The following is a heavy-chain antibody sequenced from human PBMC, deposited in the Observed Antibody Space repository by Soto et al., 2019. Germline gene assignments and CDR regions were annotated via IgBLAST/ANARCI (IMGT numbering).Heavy chain of an antibody. CDR1: GFTFINFG. D-gene: IGHD4-17*01. CDR2: ISYDGSDK. CDR3: AKDYLRTYYFDF. V-gene: IGHV3-30*18. J-gene: IGHJ4*02. Sequence: GGSLRLSCAASGFTFINFGMHWVRQAPGKGLEWVALISYDGSDKYYADSVKGRFTISRDNSKNTVFLQMSSLRAEDTAVYYCAKDYLRTYYFDFWGQGTLVTVSS.